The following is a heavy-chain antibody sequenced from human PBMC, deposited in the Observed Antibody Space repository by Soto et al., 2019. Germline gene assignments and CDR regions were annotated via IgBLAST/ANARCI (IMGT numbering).Heavy chain of an antibody. CDR2: IFPNGIT. CDR1: PCYCNTLH. D-gene: IGHD1-1*01. Sequence: SSEALSLACTVCPCYCNTLHCSWVRRPAWKGREWIGRIFPNGITDYSPSLKSRVTLSVDTSKNQISLNLTSVTPPDMAVSYCASDGSHSAHNFAIGIQVRSFDRWGPVLPVTVSS. V-gene: IGHV4-4*07. J-gene: IGHJ5*02. CDR3: ASDGSHSAHNFAIGIQVRSFDR.